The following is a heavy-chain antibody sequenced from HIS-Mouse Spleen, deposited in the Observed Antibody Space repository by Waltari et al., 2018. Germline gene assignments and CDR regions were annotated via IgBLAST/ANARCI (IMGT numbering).Heavy chain of an antibody. V-gene: IGHV4-39*07. D-gene: IGHD6-13*01. J-gene: IGHJ2*01. CDR3: AREIPYSSSWYDWYFDL. CDR2: IYYSGST. Sequence: QLQLQESGPGLVKPSETLSLTCTVSGGSISSSSYYWGWIRQPPGRGLEWIGSIYYSGSTTNNPSLKSRVTISVETSKNQFSLKLSSVTAADTAVYYCAREIPYSSSWYDWYFDLWGRGTLVTVSS. CDR1: GGSISSSSYY.